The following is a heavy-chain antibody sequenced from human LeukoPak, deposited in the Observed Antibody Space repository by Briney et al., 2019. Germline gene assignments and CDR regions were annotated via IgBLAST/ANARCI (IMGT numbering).Heavy chain of an antibody. CDR3: ARIYDSSGYYEDY. CDR2: IYYSGST. Sequence: SETPSLTCTVSGGSISSYYWSWIRQPPGKGLEWIGYIYYSGSTNYNPSLKSRVTISVDTSKNQFSLKLSSVTAADTAVYYCARIYDSSGYYEDYWGQGTLVTVSS. J-gene: IGHJ4*02. CDR1: GGSISSYY. V-gene: IGHV4-59*01. D-gene: IGHD3-22*01.